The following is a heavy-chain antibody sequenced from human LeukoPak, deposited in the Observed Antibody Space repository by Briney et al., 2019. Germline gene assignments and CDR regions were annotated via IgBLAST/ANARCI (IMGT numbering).Heavy chain of an antibody. D-gene: IGHD6-19*01. CDR3: ARGQEQFSSPWQWGPRRKNFYYYGMDV. CDR2: ISSDGNT. Sequence: TGGSLRLSCAASGFTFSSSSMNWVRLGPGKGLEWVSVISSDGNTYYADSVKGRFTISRDNFRNTLSLQMHGLRADDTAVYYCARGQEQFSSPWQWGPRRKNFYYYGMDVWGQGTTVTVSS. J-gene: IGHJ6*02. CDR1: GFTFSSSS. V-gene: IGHV3-66*01.